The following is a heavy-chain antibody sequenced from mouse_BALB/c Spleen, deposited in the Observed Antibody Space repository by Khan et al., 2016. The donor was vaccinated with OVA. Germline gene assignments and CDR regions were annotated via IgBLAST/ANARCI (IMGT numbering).Heavy chain of an antibody. V-gene: IGHV1-80*01. Sequence: QVQLQQSGAELVRPGSSVKISCKASGYAFSSYWMNWVKQRPGQGLEWIGQIYPGDGDTNYNGKFKGKATLTADKSSSTAYMQLSSLTSEDSAVYFGAGERATYGPACFAYWVKGLWSLSLQ. CDR1: GYAFSSYW. CDR3: AGERATYGPACFAY. CDR2: IYPGDGDT. J-gene: IGHJ3*01. D-gene: IGHD1-2*01.